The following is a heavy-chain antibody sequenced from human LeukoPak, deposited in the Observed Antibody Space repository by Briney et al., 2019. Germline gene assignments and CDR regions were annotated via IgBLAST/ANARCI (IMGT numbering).Heavy chain of an antibody. CDR1: GGSFSGYY. V-gene: IGHV4-34*01. J-gene: IGHJ4*02. D-gene: IGHD6-19*01. Sequence: SETLSLTCAVYGGSFSGYYWSWIRQPPGKGLEWIGEINHSGSTNYNPSLKSRVTISVDTSKNQSSLKLSSVTAADTAVYYCARHFGYSSGWQGFDYWGQGTLVTVSS. CDR2: INHSGST. CDR3: ARHFGYSSGWQGFDY.